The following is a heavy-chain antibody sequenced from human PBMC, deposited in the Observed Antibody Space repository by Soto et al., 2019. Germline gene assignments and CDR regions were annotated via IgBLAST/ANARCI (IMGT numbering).Heavy chain of an antibody. CDR1: GGSISSSNW. V-gene: IGHV4-4*02. D-gene: IGHD6-19*01. CDR2: IYHSGST. CDR3: ARLSGWDIRAFDY. J-gene: IGHJ4*02. Sequence: SSETLSLTCAVSGGSISSSNWWSWVRQPPGKGLEWIGEIYHSGSTNYNPSLKSRVTISVDKSKNQFSLKLSSVTAADTAVYYCARLSGWDIRAFDYWGQGTLVTVSS.